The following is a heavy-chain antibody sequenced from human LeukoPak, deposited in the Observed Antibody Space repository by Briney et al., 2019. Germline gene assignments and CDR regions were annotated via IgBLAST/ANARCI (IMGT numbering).Heavy chain of an antibody. CDR2: INHSGRT. V-gene: IGHV4-34*01. Sequence: SETLSLTCAVYGGDKSFGIYYWIRQPPGKGLEWIGEINHSGRTNYNPSLKSRVTISVDTSKNQFSLKLSSVTAADTAVYYCARGRVYAMDYWGQGTLVTVSS. D-gene: IGHD2-8*01. J-gene: IGHJ4*02. CDR1: GGDKSFGIYY. CDR3: ARGRVYAMDY.